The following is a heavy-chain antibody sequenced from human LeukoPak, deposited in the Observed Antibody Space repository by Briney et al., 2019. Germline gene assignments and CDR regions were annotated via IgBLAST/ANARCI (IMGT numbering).Heavy chain of an antibody. CDR2: IYPGDSDT. V-gene: IGHV5-51*01. CDR3: ARHGGYYYDSSGYYFDY. Sequence: HGESLKISCKGSGYSFTSYWIGWVRQMPGKGLEWMGIIYPGDSDTRYSPSFQGQVTISADKSISTAYLQWSSLKASDTAMYYCARHGGYYYDSSGYYFDYWGQGTLVTVSS. J-gene: IGHJ4*02. D-gene: IGHD3-22*01. CDR1: GYSFTSYW.